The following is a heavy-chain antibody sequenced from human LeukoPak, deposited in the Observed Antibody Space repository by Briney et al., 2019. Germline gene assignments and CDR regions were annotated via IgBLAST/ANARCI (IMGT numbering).Heavy chain of an antibody. V-gene: IGHV3-7*01. CDR2: IKPDGSEK. J-gene: IGHJ5*02. Sequence: SGGSLRLSCAASGFTFSNYWMSWVRQAPGKGLEWVAHIKPDGSEKNYVDSVKGRFTLFRDDAKNSVYLQMISLRVEDTAVYYCARDSGSGGPWGQGTPVTVSS. CDR1: GFTFSNYW. D-gene: IGHD6-19*01. CDR3: ARDSGSGGP.